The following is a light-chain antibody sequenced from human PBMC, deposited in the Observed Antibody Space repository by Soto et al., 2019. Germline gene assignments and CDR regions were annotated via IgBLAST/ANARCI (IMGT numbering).Light chain of an antibody. CDR3: MQALPTHA. Sequence: DIVMTQSPLSLPVTPGEPASISCRSSQSLQHSNGYNYLDWSLQKAGQSPQILIYLASNRVTVVPDRFSGSGSGTDFTLKINSVEAEDVGVYYCMQALPTHAFCQGTKVEIQ. CDR2: LAS. V-gene: IGKV2-28*01. CDR1: QSLQHSNGYNY. J-gene: IGKJ1*01.